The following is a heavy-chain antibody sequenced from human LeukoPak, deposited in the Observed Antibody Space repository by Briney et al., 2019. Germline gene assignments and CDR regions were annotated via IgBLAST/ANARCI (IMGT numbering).Heavy chain of an antibody. D-gene: IGHD3-16*01. V-gene: IGHV1-46*01. CDR2: INPSGGST. CDR1: GYTFTSYY. Sequence: ASVKVSCKASGYTFTSYYMHWVRQAPGQGLEWMGIINPSGGSTSYAQKFQGRVTMTRDTSTSTVYMELNSLRSDDTAVYYCARFGGGATKDDRLDYWGQGTLVTVSS. J-gene: IGHJ4*02. CDR3: ARFGGGATKDDRLDY.